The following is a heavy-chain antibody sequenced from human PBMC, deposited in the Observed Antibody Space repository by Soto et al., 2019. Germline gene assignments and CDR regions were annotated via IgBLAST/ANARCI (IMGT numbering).Heavy chain of an antibody. J-gene: IGHJ4*01. Sequence: QVQLQESGPGLVKPSETLSLTCTVSGGSISSYYWSWIRQPPGKGLEWIGYIYYSGSTNYNPSLKSRVTISVDTSKNQFPLKLSSVTAADTAVYYCARRYGGTFDYWGQEPWSPSPQ. D-gene: IGHD2-15*01. CDR2: IYYSGST. CDR1: GGSISSYY. V-gene: IGHV4-59*08. CDR3: ARRYGGTFDY.